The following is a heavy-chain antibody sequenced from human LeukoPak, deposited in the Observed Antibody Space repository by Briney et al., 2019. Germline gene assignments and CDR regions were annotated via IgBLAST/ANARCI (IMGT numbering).Heavy chain of an antibody. D-gene: IGHD5-18*01. CDR1: GFTFSSYE. CDR3: ARVTTVDTAMVGHDY. CDR2: ISSSSSYI. J-gene: IGHJ4*02. V-gene: IGHV3-21*01. Sequence: GGSLRLSCAASGFTFSSYEMNWVRQAPGKGLEWVSSISSSSSYIYYADSVKGRFTISRDNAKNSLYLQMNSLRAEDTAVYYCARVTTVDTAMVGHDYWGQGTLVTVSS.